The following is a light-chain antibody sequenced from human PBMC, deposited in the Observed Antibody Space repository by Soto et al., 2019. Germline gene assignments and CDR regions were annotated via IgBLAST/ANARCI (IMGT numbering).Light chain of an antibody. CDR1: SSDVGGYDF. V-gene: IGLV2-8*01. CDR3: SSYAGSSNV. CDR2: EVN. J-gene: IGLJ1*01. Sequence: QSALTQPASVSGSVGQSITISCTGTSSDVGGYDFVSWYQHHPGKAPKLIIYEVNKRPSGVPDRFSGSKSGNTASLTVSGLQAEDEADYYCSSYAGSSNVFGTGTKLTVL.